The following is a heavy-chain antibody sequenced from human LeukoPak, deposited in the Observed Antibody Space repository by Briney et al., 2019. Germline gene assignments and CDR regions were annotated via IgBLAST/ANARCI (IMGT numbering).Heavy chain of an antibody. CDR2: IYYSGST. J-gene: IGHJ4*02. D-gene: IGHD3-22*01. V-gene: IGHV4-59*01. CDR1: GGSISSYY. Sequence: PSETLSLTCTVSGGSISSYYWSWIRQPPGKGLEWIGYIYYSGSTNYNPSLKSRVTISVDTSKNQFSLKLSSVTAADTAVYYCARGGRYYYDSSGYPVWGQGTLVTASS. CDR3: ARGGRYYYDSSGYPV.